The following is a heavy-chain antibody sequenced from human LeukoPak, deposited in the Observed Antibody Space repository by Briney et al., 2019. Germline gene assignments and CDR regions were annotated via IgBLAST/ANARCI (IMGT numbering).Heavy chain of an antibody. CDR3: ARGRRVYSSSWYVLAYFDY. V-gene: IGHV4-61*02. D-gene: IGHD6-13*01. CDR2: IYTSGST. Sequence: SETLSLTCTVSGGSISSGSYYWSWIRQPAGKGLEWIGRIYTSGSTNYNPSLKSRVTISVDTSKNQFSLKLSSVTAADTAVYYCARGRRVYSSSWYVLAYFDYWGQGTLVTVSS. J-gene: IGHJ4*02. CDR1: GGSISSGSYY.